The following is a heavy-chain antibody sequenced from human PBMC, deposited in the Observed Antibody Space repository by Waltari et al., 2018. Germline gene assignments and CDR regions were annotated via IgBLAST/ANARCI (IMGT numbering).Heavy chain of an antibody. CDR2: KKQEGSEK. CDR3: ARRKSSGWVFAY. CDR1: GFTFSSYW. V-gene: IGHV3-7*01. D-gene: IGHD6-19*01. J-gene: IGHJ4*02. Sequence: EVQLVESGGGLVQPGGSLRLSCAASGFTFSSYWMSWVRQAPGKGMEWVANKKQEGSEKDYVDSVKGRFTISRDNAKNSLYLQMNSLRAEDTAVYYCARRKSSGWVFAYWGQGTLVTVSS.